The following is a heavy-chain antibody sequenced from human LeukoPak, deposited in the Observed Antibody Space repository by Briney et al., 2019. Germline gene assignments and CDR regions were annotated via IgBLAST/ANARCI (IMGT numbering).Heavy chain of an antibody. Sequence: SQTLSLTCTVSGGSVSSGSYYWSWIRQPAGEGLEWIGCIYTSGSTNYNPSLKSRVTISVDTSKNQFSLKLNSVTAADTAVYYCARSPIVVVPAATPPFDYWGQGTLVTVSS. V-gene: IGHV4-61*02. J-gene: IGHJ4*02. CDR3: ARSPIVVVPAATPPFDY. CDR1: GGSVSSGSYY. D-gene: IGHD2-2*01. CDR2: IYTSGST.